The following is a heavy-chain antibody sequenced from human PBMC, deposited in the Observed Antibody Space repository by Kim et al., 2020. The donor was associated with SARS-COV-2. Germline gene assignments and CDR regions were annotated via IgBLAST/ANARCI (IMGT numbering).Heavy chain of an antibody. D-gene: IGHD2-2*01. V-gene: IGHV4-4*07. CDR1: GGSISSYY. J-gene: IGHJ5*02. Sequence: SETLSLTCTVSGGSISSYYWSWIRQPAGKGLEWIGRIYTSGSTNYNPSLKSRVTMSVDTSKNQFSLKLSSVTAADTAVYYCARGSSGTFRPNWFDPWGQGTLVTVSS. CDR2: IYTSGST. CDR3: ARGSSGTFRPNWFDP.